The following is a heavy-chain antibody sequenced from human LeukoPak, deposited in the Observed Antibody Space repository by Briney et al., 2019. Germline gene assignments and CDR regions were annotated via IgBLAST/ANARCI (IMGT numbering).Heavy chain of an antibody. J-gene: IGHJ5*02. CDR1: GGSISSNNYY. V-gene: IGHV4-39*07. CDR2: IYHSGST. CDR3: ARTYYGDNWFDP. Sequence: SETLSLTCTVSGGSISSNNYYWGWIRQPPGKGLEWIGSIYHSGSTYYNPSLKSRVTISVDTSQNQFSLRLSSVTAADTAVYYCARTYYGDNWFDPWGQGTLVTVSS. D-gene: IGHD3-10*01.